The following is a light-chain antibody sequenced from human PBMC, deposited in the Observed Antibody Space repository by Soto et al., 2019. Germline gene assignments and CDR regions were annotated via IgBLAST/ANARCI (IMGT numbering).Light chain of an antibody. Sequence: DIQMTQSPSSMSASVGDRVTITCRASENIARYLNWYQQRPGKAPELLISAASSLQSGVPSRFSGGGSGTDFTLTSSSLQPEDFATYYCQQSYSNPRTFGQGTKVEIK. V-gene: IGKV1-39*01. J-gene: IGKJ1*01. CDR1: ENIARY. CDR3: QQSYSNPRT. CDR2: AAS.